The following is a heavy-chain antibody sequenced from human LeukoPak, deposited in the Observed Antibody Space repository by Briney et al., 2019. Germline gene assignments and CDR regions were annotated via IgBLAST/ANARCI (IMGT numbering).Heavy chain of an antibody. CDR3: ARDGGYSYGYYFDY. J-gene: IGHJ4*02. V-gene: IGHV4-34*01. Sequence: PSETLSLTCAVYGGSFSGYYRSWIRQPPGRGLEWMGEINHSGSTNYNPSLKSRATISVATSKNQFSLKLSSVTAADTAVYYCARDGGYSYGYYFDYWGQGTLVTVSS. CDR1: GGSFSGYY. CDR2: INHSGST. D-gene: IGHD5-18*01.